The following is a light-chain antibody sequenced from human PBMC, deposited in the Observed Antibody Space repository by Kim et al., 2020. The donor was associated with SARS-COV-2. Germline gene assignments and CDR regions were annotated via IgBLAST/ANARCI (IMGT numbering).Light chain of an antibody. CDR3: NSYTSGSTLV. CDR2: DIR. V-gene: IGLV2-14*03. J-gene: IGLJ3*02. CDR1: SDDIGGYDY. Sequence: GQSVTISCTGTSDDIGGYDYVSWYQQHPGKVPKLIIYDIRARPSGVSDRFSGSKSGNTASLTISGLQPEDEADYYCNSYTSGSTLVFGGGTQLTVL.